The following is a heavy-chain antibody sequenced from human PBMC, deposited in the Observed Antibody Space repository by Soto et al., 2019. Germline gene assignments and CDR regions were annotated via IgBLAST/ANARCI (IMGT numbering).Heavy chain of an antibody. V-gene: IGHV4-31*03. D-gene: IGHD3-22*01. CDR1: GGSISSGGYY. J-gene: IGHJ6*02. CDR3: AREPSGYYDRQAGMDV. CDR2: IYYSGST. Sequence: SETLSLTCTVSGGSISSGGYYWSWIRQHPGKGLEWIGYIYYSGSTYYNPSLKSRVTISVDTSKNQFSLKLSSVTAADTAVYYCAREPSGYYDRQAGMDVWGQGTTVTVSS.